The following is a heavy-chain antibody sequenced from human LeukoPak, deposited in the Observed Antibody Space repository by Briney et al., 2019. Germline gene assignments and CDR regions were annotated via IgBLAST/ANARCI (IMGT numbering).Heavy chain of an antibody. Sequence: GGSLRLSCAASGFTFSSYAMHWVRQAPGKGLEYVSAISSNGGSTYYANSVKGRFTISRDNSKNTLYLQMGSLRAEDMAVYYCASVRGSAYYYYMDVWGKGTTVTVSS. CDR2: ISSNGGST. CDR3: ASVRGSAYYYYMDV. J-gene: IGHJ6*03. V-gene: IGHV3-64*01. CDR1: GFTFSSYA. D-gene: IGHD3-10*02.